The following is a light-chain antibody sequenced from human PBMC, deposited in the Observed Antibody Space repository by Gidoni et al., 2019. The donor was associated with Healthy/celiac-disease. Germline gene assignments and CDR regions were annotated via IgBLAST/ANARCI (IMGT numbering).Light chain of an antibody. CDR3: QQSYSSPWT. CDR2: SAS. J-gene: IGKJ1*01. V-gene: IGKV1-39*01. CDR1: QSISSY. Sequence: DIQMTQSPSSLSTSVGDRVTITCRASQSISSYLNWYQQKPGRAPKLLIFSASSLQSGVPSRVSGSGSGTDFTLTISSLQLADFATYYCQQSYSSPWTFGQGTKVEIK.